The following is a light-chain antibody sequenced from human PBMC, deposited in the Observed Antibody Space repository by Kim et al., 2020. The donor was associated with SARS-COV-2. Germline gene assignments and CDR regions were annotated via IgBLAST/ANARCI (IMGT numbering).Light chain of an antibody. J-gene: IGKJ3*01. CDR3: QQYGSPLFT. CDR1: QSVSSSY. V-gene: IGKV3-20*01. CDR2: GAS. Sequence: EIVLTQSPGTLSLSPGERATLSCRASQSVSSSYLAWYQQKPGQAPRLLIYGASSRATGIPDRFSGSGSGTDFTLTISRLEPEDFAVYYCQQYGSPLFTFGPGTKMDIK.